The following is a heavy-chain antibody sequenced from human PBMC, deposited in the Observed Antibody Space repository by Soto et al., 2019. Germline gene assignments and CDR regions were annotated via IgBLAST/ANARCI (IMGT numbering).Heavy chain of an antibody. J-gene: IGHJ4*02. CDR3: ARDIDG. CDR2: ISSSSSTK. Sequence: EVQVVESGGGLVQPGGSLRLSCAASGFTFSSYSMNWVRQAPGKGLEWVSYISSSSSTKFYADSVKGRFTISRDNAMNALYLKMNSLRVEDTAEYYCARDIDGGGQGTLVTVSS. D-gene: IGHD2-15*01. CDR1: GFTFSSYS. V-gene: IGHV3-48*01.